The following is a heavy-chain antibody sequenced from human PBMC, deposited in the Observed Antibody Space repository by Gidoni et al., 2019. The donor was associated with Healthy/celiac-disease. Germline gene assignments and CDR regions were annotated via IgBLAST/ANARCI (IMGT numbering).Heavy chain of an antibody. CDR1: GFTFSSHW. J-gene: IGHJ3*02. D-gene: IGHD3-22*01. CDR3: ARAVVVTLGLDI. Sequence: EVQLVESGGGLVQPGGSLRLSCAASGFTFSSHWMGWVRQATGKGLEWVANIKQDGSEKYYVDSVKGRFTISRDNDKNSLYLQMNSLGAEDTAVYYCARAVVVTLGLDIWGQGTMVTVSS. V-gene: IGHV3-7*03. CDR2: IKQDGSEK.